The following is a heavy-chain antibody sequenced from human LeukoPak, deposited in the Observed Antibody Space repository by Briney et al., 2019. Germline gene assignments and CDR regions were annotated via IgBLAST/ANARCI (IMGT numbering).Heavy chain of an antibody. CDR1: GFILRNNW. Sequence: GGSLRLSCAASGFILRNNWMNWVRQGPGKGLEWVGRIKRETDGGTTDHAAPVKDRFTISRNDSKNMLFLDMKSLKIEDTGLYYCTTGGGVGAIRTGAYWGQGTLVIVSS. V-gene: IGHV3-15*07. J-gene: IGHJ4*02. CDR3: TTGGGVGAIRTGAY. D-gene: IGHD1-26*01. CDR2: IKRETDGGTT.